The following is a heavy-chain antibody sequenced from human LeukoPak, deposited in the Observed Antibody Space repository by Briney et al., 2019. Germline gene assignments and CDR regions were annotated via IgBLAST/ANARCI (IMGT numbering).Heavy chain of an antibody. CDR2: ISISSSYI. D-gene: IGHD3-10*01. J-gene: IGHJ3*02. Sequence: GGSLRLSCAASGFTFSSYSMNWVRQAPGKGLEWVSSISISSSYIYYADSVKGRFTISRDNAKNSLYLQMNSLRAEDTAVYYCARDIPGVYGSGAGGAFDICGQGTMVTVSS. CDR3: ARDIPGVYGSGAGGAFDI. CDR1: GFTFSSYS. V-gene: IGHV3-21*01.